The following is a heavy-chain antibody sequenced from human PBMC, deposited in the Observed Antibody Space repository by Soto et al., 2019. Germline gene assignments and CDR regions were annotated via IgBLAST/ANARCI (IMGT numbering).Heavy chain of an antibody. Sequence: GGSLRLSCAVSGFTFNNYWMSWVRQAPGKGLEWVANIKQDGSDKYYVDSLKGRFTISRDNAKNTLYLQMNSLRAEDTAVYYCASGRYTSGWYPDYFDYWGQGTLVTVSS. V-gene: IGHV3-7*03. CDR3: ASGRYTSGWYPDYFDY. CDR2: IKQDGSDK. CDR1: GFTFNNYW. J-gene: IGHJ4*02. D-gene: IGHD6-19*01.